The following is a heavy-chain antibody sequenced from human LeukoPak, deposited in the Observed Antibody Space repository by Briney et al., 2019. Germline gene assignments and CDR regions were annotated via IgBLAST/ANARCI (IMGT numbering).Heavy chain of an antibody. CDR2: IIPIFGTS. V-gene: IGHV1-69*13. D-gene: IGHD5-18*01. CDR3: AKGIGGYSYGPFDY. J-gene: IGHJ4*02. CDR1: GGIFSSYA. Sequence: SVKVSRKASGGIFSSYAINWVRQAPGQGLEWMGGIIPIFGTSNYAQKFQGRVTITADESTSTAYMELSSLRSEDTAVYYCAKGIGGYSYGPFDYWGQGTLVTVSS.